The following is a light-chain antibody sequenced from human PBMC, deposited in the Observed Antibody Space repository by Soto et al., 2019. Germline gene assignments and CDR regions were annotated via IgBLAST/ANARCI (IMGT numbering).Light chain of an antibody. J-gene: IGLJ3*02. Sequence: QSALTQPASVSGSPGQSITISCTGTSSDVGGYDSVSWYQQHPGKAPKLIIYEVNNRPSGVPDRFSGSKSGSTASLTISGLQAEDEAEYYCCLSPGSLTWLFGGGTKLTVL. CDR3: CLSPGSLTWL. CDR2: EVN. CDR1: SSDVGGYDS. V-gene: IGLV2-14*03.